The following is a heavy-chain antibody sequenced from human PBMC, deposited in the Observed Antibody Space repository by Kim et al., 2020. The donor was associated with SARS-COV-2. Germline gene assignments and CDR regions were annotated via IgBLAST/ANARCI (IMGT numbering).Heavy chain of an antibody. D-gene: IGHD2-15*01. V-gene: IGHV4-39*01. J-gene: IGHJ6*03. CDR3: ARIYSSNFYIDV. CDR2: IYSGAAT. Sequence: SETLSLTCTVSGGSLSGSGSSWGLAWIRQPPGKGVAWIGNIYSGAATYYRTSLKSRVTMSADTSERQFALRLSSVAAADTAGYYCARIYSSNFYIDVWG. CDR1: GGSLSGSGSS.